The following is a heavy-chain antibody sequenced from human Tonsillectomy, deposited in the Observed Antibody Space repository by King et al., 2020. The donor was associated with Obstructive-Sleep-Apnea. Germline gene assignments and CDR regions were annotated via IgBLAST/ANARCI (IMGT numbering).Heavy chain of an antibody. D-gene: IGHD3-22*01. CDR1: GFTFSSYA. CDR3: AKVGEKMIHGFDY. J-gene: IGHJ4*02. CDR2: IGGSDGST. V-gene: IGHV3-23*04. Sequence: VQLVESGGGLVQPGGSLRLSCAASGFTFSSYAMSWVRQTPGKGLEWVSAIGGSDGSTYYADSVKGRFTISRDSSKNTLYLQMNSLRAEDTAIYYCAKVGEKMIHGFDYWGQGTLVTVSS.